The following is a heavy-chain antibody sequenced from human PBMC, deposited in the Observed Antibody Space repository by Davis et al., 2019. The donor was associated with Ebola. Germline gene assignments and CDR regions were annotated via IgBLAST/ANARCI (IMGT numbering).Heavy chain of an antibody. CDR3: ARHPLWFRERSRFDY. Sequence: SETLSLTCTVPGGSISSSSYYWGWIRQPPGKGLEWIGSIYYSGSIYYNPSLKSRVTISVDTSKNQFSLKLSSVTAADTAVYYCARHPLWFRERSRFDYWGQGTLVTVSS. CDR2: IYYSGSI. V-gene: IGHV4-39*01. CDR1: GGSISSSSYY. D-gene: IGHD3-10*01. J-gene: IGHJ4*02.